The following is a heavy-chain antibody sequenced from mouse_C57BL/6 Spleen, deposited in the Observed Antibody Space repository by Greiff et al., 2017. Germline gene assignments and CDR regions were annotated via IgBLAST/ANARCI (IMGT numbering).Heavy chain of an antibody. D-gene: IGHD2-3*01. Sequence: VQLQQSGAELVKPGASVKLSCKASGYTFTSYWMHWVKQRPGQGLEWIGMIHPNSGSTNYNEKFKSKATLTVDKSSSTAYMQLSSLTSEDSAVYYCAREGYYDGYYYYAMDYWGQGTSVTVSS. J-gene: IGHJ4*01. V-gene: IGHV1-64*01. CDR2: IHPNSGST. CDR1: GYTFTSYW. CDR3: AREGYYDGYYYYAMDY.